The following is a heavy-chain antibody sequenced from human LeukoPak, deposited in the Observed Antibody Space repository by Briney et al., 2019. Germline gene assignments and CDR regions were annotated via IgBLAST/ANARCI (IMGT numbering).Heavy chain of an antibody. CDR3: ARGKWNHYGMDV. CDR2: TYYGPKWYN. V-gene: IGHV6-1*01. D-gene: IGHD1-1*01. J-gene: IGHJ6*02. CDR1: GDSVSSNSAA. Sequence: SQTLSLTCAISGDSVSSNSAAWNWIRQSPSRGLEWLGRTYYGPKWYNDYGVSVKSRITINADTSKNQFSLQLNSVTPEDTAVYYCARGKWNHYGMDVWGQGTTVTVPS.